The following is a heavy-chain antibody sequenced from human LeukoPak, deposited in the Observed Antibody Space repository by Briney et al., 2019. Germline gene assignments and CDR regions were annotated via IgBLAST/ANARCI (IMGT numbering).Heavy chain of an antibody. Sequence: SETLSLTCTVSGGSISSYYWSWIRQPAGKGLEWIGRIYTSGSTNYNPSLKGRVTMSVDTSKNQFSLKLSSVTAADTAVYYCARDKVGATDDAFDIWGQGTMVTVSS. D-gene: IGHD1-26*01. V-gene: IGHV4-4*07. CDR1: GGSISSYY. J-gene: IGHJ3*02. CDR3: ARDKVGATDDAFDI. CDR2: IYTSGST.